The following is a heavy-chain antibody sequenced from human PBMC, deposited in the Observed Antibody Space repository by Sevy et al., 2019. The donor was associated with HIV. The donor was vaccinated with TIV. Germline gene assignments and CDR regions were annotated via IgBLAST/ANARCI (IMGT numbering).Heavy chain of an antibody. Sequence: ASVKVSCKASGYTFTGYYIHWVRQAPGQGLEWMGWNNPNSGGTNSAQKFQGRVTMTRDTSFSTAYMELSRLRSDDTAVYYCARDPTGAAAAMSWFDPWGQGTLVTVSS. V-gene: IGHV1-2*02. D-gene: IGHD2-2*01. CDR3: ARDPTGAAAAMSWFDP. J-gene: IGHJ5*02. CDR1: GYTFTGYY. CDR2: NNPNSGGT.